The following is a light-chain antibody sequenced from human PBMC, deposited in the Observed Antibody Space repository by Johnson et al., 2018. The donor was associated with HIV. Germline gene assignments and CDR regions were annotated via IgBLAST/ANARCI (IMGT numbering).Light chain of an antibody. J-gene: IGLJ1*01. CDR1: SSNIGNNC. Sequence: QSVLTQPPSVSAAPGQKVTISCSGSSSNIGNNCVSWYQQLPGTAPKLLIYENNKRPSGIPDRFSGSKSGTSATLGITGLQTGDEADYYCGAWDSSLTTYVFGTGTTVTVL. V-gene: IGLV1-51*02. CDR2: ENN. CDR3: GAWDSSLTTYV.